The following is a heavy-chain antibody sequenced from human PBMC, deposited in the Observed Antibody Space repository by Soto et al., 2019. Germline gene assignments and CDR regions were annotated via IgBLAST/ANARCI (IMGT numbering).Heavy chain of an antibody. J-gene: IGHJ4*02. CDR3: ARERNDSGYDSYEMDY. Sequence: GGSLRLSCAASGFTFSSYWMHWVRQAPGKGLVWVSRINSDGSSTSYADSVKGRFTISRDNAKNTLYLQMNSLRAEDTAVYYCARERNDSGYDSYEMDYWGQGTLVTVSS. CDR1: GFTFSSYW. V-gene: IGHV3-74*01. D-gene: IGHD5-12*01. CDR2: INSDGSST.